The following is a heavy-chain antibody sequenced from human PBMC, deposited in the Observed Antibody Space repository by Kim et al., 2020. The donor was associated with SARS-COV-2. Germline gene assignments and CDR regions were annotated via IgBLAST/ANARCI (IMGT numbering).Heavy chain of an antibody. Sequence: GGSLRLSCAASGFTFSSYWMSWVRQAPGKGLEWVANIKQDGSEKYYVDSVKGRFTISRDNAKNSLYLQMNSLRAEDTAVYYCARESIPSHVYEGRYCSGGSCYEEAFDIWGQGTMVTVSS. D-gene: IGHD2-15*01. J-gene: IGHJ3*02. V-gene: IGHV3-7*01. CDR1: GFTFSSYW. CDR2: IKQDGSEK. CDR3: ARESIPSHVYEGRYCSGGSCYEEAFDI.